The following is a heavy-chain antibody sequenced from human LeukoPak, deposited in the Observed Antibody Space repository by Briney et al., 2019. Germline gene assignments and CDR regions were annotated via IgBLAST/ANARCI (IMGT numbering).Heavy chain of an antibody. V-gene: IGHV5-51*01. CDR1: GYTFTSYG. Sequence: ASVKVSCKASGYTFTSYGISWVRQMPGKGLEWMGIIYPGDSDTRYSPSFQGQVTISADRSISTAYLQWSSLKASDTAMYYCARHGGGYDLDYYFDYWGQGTLVTVSS. D-gene: IGHD5-12*01. CDR3: ARHGGGYDLDYYFDY. J-gene: IGHJ4*02. CDR2: IYPGDSDT.